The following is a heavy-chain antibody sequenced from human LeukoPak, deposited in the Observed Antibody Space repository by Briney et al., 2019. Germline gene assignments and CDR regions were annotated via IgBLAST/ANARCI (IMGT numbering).Heavy chain of an antibody. Sequence: GGSLRLSCAASGFTFSSYAMHWVRQAPGKGLEWVAVISYEGSNKYYADSVKGRFTISRDNSKNTLYLQMNSLRAEDTAVYYCASRYCSGGSCYSDWFDPWGQGTLVTVSS. CDR1: GFTFSSYA. CDR2: ISYEGSNK. CDR3: ASRYCSGGSCYSDWFDP. V-gene: IGHV3-30-3*01. J-gene: IGHJ5*02. D-gene: IGHD2-15*01.